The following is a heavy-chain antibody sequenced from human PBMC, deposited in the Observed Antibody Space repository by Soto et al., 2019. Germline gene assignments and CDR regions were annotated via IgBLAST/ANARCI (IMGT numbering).Heavy chain of an antibody. Sequence: GASVKVSFKASGYTFTSYGISWLRQAPGQGLEWMGWISAYNGNTNYAQKLQGRVTMTTDTSTSTAYMELRSLRSDDTAVYYCARAHSSFSASGMDVWGQGTTVTVSS. CDR2: ISAYNGNT. CDR1: GYTFTSYG. J-gene: IGHJ6*02. D-gene: IGHD6-6*01. V-gene: IGHV1-18*01. CDR3: ARAHSSFSASGMDV.